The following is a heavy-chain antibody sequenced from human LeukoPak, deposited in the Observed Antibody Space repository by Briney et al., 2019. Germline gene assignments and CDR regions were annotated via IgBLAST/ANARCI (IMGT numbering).Heavy chain of an antibody. D-gene: IGHD3-22*01. Sequence: GASVKVSCKASGYSFIDYYMHWVRQAPGQGPEWVGWITPYSGGTDYAQKFQDRVTMTSDTATSTAYMTLSRVRSDDTAVYYCARERRHYYDSSGYYFFDYWGQGTLVTVSS. CDR2: ITPYSGGT. J-gene: IGHJ4*02. CDR1: GYSFIDYY. CDR3: ARERRHYYDSSGYYFFDY. V-gene: IGHV1-2*02.